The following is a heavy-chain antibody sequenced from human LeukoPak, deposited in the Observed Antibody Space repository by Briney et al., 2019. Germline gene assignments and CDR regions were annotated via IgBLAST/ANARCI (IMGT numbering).Heavy chain of an antibody. D-gene: IGHD3-22*01. CDR2: ISGGGGST. Sequence: PGGSLRLSCEASGFTFNRDMSWVRQAPGKGLEWVPLISGGGGSTYYADSVKGRFTISRDNSKNTVYLQINSLRAEDTAVYYCAREQWDYYDSSGYRDAFDIWGQGTMVTVSS. CDR3: AREQWDYYDSSGYRDAFDI. J-gene: IGHJ3*02. V-gene: IGHV3-23*01. CDR1: GFTFNRD.